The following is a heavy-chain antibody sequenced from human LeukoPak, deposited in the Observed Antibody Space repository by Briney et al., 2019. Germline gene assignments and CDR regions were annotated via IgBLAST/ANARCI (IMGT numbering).Heavy chain of an antibody. CDR1: GFTFSSYA. Sequence: GRSLRLSCAASGFTFSSYAMHWVRQAPGKGLEWVAVISYDGSNKYYADPVKGRFTISRDNSKNTLYLQMNSLRAEDTAVYYCARGLGATQRGGSDYWGQGTLVTVSS. D-gene: IGHD1-26*01. CDR2: ISYDGSNK. J-gene: IGHJ4*02. V-gene: IGHV3-30*04. CDR3: ARGLGATQRGGSDY.